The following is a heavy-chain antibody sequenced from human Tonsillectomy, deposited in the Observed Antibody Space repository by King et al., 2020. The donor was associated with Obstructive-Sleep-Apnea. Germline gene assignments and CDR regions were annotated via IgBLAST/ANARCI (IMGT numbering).Heavy chain of an antibody. Sequence: QLQESGPGLVKPSETLSLTCSVSGDSISSYYWSWIRQPPGKGLEWIGNLHYSGSTYYNPALKSRVSISKDTSKSQLSLKLTSVTAADTAVYYCARQGEDRRGCRIEYWDDGVQGILVTVSS. CDR3: ARQGEDRRGCRIEYWDD. CDR1: GDSISSYY. J-gene: IGHJ4*02. V-gene: IGHV4-59*08. D-gene: IGHD6-19*01. CDR2: LHYSGST.